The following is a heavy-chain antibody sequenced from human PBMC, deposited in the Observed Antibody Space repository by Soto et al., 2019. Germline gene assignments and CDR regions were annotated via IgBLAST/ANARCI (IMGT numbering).Heavy chain of an antibody. J-gene: IGHJ4*02. V-gene: IGHV1-69*08. Sequence: QVQLVQSGAEVKKPGSSVKVSCKASGGTFSSYTISWVRQAPGQGLEWMGRIIPILGIANYAQKFQGRVTITADKSTSTAYMELSSVRSEDTAVYYCARDREWLTTPLGIDYWGQGTLVTVSS. CDR3: ARDREWLTTPLGIDY. CDR2: IIPILGIA. D-gene: IGHD4-17*01. CDR1: GGTFSSYT.